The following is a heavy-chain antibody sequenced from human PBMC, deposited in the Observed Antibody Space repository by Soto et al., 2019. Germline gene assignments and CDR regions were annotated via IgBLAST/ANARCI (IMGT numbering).Heavy chain of an antibody. V-gene: IGHV1-46*01. CDR2: INPGGGYT. D-gene: IGHD1-1*01. J-gene: IGHJ4*02. Sequence: SWEACGETFAHRYLRWPRLAPGQGLEWMGVINPGGGYTTYAQKFQGRVTMTRDTSTSTVYMELSSLRGDDTATYFCVRSGDNYNLLDYWGQGTPVTVSS. CDR3: VRSGDNYNLLDY. CDR1: GETFAHRY.